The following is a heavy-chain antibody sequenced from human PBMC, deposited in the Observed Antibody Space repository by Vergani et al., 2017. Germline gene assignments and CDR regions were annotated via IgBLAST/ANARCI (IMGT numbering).Heavy chain of an antibody. CDR1: GDSVISTDYH. CDR2: MDYSGST. Sequence: QVQLQESGPGLVKPSETLSLTCTVSGDSVISTDYHWGWLRQPPGKGLEWIGSMDYSGSTSYNPSLESRISISLETPKNQFSLRLTSVTAADTAVYYCASKRGACRAAYCHSYDFWGPGTLVGVSS. V-gene: IGHV4-39*01. CDR3: ASKRGACRAAYCHSYDF. D-gene: IGHD2-15*01. J-gene: IGHJ4*02.